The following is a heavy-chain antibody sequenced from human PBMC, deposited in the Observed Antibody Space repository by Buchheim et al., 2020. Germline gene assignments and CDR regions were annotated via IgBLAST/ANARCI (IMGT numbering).Heavy chain of an antibody. CDR3: AALDYGDYPTYYYCGIDV. CDR2: ISYDGSNK. V-gene: IGHV3-30-3*01. Sequence: QVQLVESGGGVVQPGRSLRLSCAASGFTFSSYAMHWVRQAPGKGLEWVAVISYDGSNKYYADSVKGRFTISRDNSKNTLYLQMNSLRAEDTAVYYCAALDYGDYPTYYYCGIDVWGQETT. CDR1: GFTFSSYA. J-gene: IGHJ6*02. D-gene: IGHD4-17*01.